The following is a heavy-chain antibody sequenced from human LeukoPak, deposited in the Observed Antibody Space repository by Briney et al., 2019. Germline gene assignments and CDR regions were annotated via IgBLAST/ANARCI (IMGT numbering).Heavy chain of an antibody. Sequence: GGSLRLSCAASGFTFSSYAMSWVRQAPGKGLEWVSAISGSGGSTYYADSVKGRFTISRDNSKNTLYLQMNSLRAEDTAVYYCAKVWVTMVRGVIIRYFQHWGQGTLVTASS. CDR2: ISGSGGST. CDR3: AKVWVTMVRGVIIRYFQH. V-gene: IGHV3-23*01. J-gene: IGHJ1*01. CDR1: GFTFSSYA. D-gene: IGHD3-10*01.